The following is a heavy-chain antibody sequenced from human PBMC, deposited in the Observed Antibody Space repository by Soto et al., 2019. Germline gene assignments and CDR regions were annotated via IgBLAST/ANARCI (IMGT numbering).Heavy chain of an antibody. D-gene: IGHD6-6*01. V-gene: IGHV3-30-3*01. CDR2: ISYDGSNK. Sequence: QVQLVESGGGVVQPGRSLRLSCAASGFTFSSYAMHWVRQAPGKGLEWVAVISYDGSNKYYADSVKGRFTISRDNSKNTLYLQMNSLRAEDTAVYYCARHSSSGLEYYGMDVW. CDR1: GFTFSSYA. J-gene: IGHJ6*01. CDR3: ARHSSSGLEYYGMDV.